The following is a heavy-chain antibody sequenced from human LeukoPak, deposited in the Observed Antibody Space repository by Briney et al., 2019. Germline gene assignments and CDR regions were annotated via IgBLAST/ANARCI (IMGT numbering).Heavy chain of an antibody. Sequence: GGSLRLSCAASGFTFSSYEMNWVRQAPGKGLEWVSYISSSGSTIYYADSVKGRFTISRDNAKNSLYLQMNSLRAEDTALYYCARGTPTTRDFDSWGQGTLVTVSS. CDR3: ARGTPTTRDFDS. CDR2: ISSSGSTI. CDR1: GFTFSSYE. J-gene: IGHJ4*02. V-gene: IGHV3-48*03. D-gene: IGHD4-11*01.